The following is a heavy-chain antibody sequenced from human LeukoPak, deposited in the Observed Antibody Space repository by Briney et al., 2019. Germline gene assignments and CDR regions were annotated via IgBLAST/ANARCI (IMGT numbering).Heavy chain of an antibody. Sequence: PGGSLRLSCAASGFTFDDYAIHWVRQAPGKGLERVSGISWNSGSIGYADSVKGRFTISRDNAKNSLYLQMNSLRAEDTALYYCAKVLVRGVTYSYGMDVWGQGTTVTVSS. D-gene: IGHD3-10*01. CDR2: ISWNSGSI. CDR1: GFTFDDYA. CDR3: AKVLVRGVTYSYGMDV. V-gene: IGHV3-9*01. J-gene: IGHJ6*02.